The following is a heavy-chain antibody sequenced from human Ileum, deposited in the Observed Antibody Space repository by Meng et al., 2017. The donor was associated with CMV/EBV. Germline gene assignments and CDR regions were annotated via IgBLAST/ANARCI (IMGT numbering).Heavy chain of an antibody. J-gene: IGHJ4*02. D-gene: IGHD2-2*01. Sequence: GGSLRLSCVASGFSFSSYGMHWVRQAPGKGLEWGTFIHHDGINKTYTDSVKGRFTISRDNSKNTLYLHMSSLTAEDTAVYYCAKDPSQYCSSTSCSDYWGQGTRVTVSS. CDR3: AKDPSQYCSSTSCSDY. CDR2: IHHDGINK. V-gene: IGHV3-30*02. CDR1: GFSFSSYG.